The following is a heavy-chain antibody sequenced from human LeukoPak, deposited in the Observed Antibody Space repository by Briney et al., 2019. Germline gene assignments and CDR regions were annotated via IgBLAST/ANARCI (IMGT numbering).Heavy chain of an antibody. CDR3: ARVKRVVVALDY. D-gene: IGHD3-22*01. CDR2: IYYSGST. Sequence: SQTLSLTCTVSGGSISSGGYYWSWIRQYPGKGLEWIGYIYYSGSTYYNPSLKSRVTISVDTSKNQFSLKLSSVTAADTAVYYCARVKRVVVALDYWGQGTLVTVSS. CDR1: GGSISSGGYY. J-gene: IGHJ4*02. V-gene: IGHV4-31*03.